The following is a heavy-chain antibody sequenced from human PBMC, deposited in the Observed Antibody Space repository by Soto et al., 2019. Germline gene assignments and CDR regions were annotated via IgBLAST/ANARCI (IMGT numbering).Heavy chain of an antibody. J-gene: IGHJ4*02. V-gene: IGHV6-1*01. CDR1: GDSVSSTSTA. Sequence: SQTLSLTCAISGDSVSSTSTAWSWIRQSPSRGLEWLGRTYYRSKWYSDYAVSVKGRITINPDTSKNQFSLQLKSVTPEDTAVYYCARGSYYSGWVWGQGTLVTGSS. CDR3: ARGSYYSGWV. D-gene: IGHD6-19*01. CDR2: TYYRSKWYS.